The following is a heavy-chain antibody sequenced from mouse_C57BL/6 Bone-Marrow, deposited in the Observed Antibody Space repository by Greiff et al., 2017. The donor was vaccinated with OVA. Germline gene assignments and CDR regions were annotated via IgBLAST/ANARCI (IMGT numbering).Heavy chain of an antibody. V-gene: IGHV1-72*01. Sequence: QVQLQQPGAELVKPGASVKLSCKASGYTFTSYWMHWVKQRPGRGLEWIGWIDPNSGGTKYNEKFKSKATLTVDKPSSTAYMQLSSLTSEDSAVYYGARERRGHYYGRSYGFAYWGQGTLVTVSA. J-gene: IGHJ3*01. CDR2: IDPNSGGT. CDR1: GYTFTSYW. D-gene: IGHD1-1*01. CDR3: ARERRGHYYGRSYGFAY.